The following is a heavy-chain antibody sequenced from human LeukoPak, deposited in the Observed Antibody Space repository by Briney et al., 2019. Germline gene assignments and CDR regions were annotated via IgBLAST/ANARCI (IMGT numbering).Heavy chain of an antibody. J-gene: IGHJ4*02. CDR1: GFTFSRYW. D-gene: IGHD5-18*01. Sequence: GGSLRLSCAASGFTFSRYWMNWVRQAPGKGLEWVSSISSTSTYIYYADSVKGRFTISRDNARNSLFLQMNNLRVDDSAVYYCAREYTAMAYDYWGQGNLVTVSS. CDR3: AREYTAMAYDY. CDR2: ISSTSTYI. V-gene: IGHV3-21*01.